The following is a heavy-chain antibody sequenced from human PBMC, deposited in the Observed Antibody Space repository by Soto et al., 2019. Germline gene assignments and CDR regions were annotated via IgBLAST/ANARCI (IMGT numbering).Heavy chain of an antibody. CDR2: ISYDGSNK. CDR3: AREYSSIWIKHFDY. Sequence: QVQLVESGGGVVQPGRSLRLSCAASGFTFSSYAMHWVRHAPGKGLEWVAVISYDGSNKYYADSVKGRFTISRDNSKNTLYLQMNSLRAEDTAVYYCAREYSSIWIKHFDYWGQGTLVTVSS. V-gene: IGHV3-30-3*01. D-gene: IGHD6-13*01. CDR1: GFTFSSYA. J-gene: IGHJ4*02.